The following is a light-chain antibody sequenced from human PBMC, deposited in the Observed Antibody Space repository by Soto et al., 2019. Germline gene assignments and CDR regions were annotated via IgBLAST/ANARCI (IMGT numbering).Light chain of an antibody. J-gene: IGKJ1*01. V-gene: IGKV1-5*01. Sequence: DIQMTQSPPTLSASVGDRVTITCRASQSIRHYLAWYQQMPGKAPKLLIYGASTLQSGVPSRFSGSGSGTEFTLTIRSLQTDDFGSYFCQYPNSYSQTFGQGTKVEIK. CDR1: QSIRHY. CDR2: GAS. CDR3: QYPNSYSQT.